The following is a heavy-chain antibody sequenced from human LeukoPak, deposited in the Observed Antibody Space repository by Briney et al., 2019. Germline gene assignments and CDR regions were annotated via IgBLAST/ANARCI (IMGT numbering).Heavy chain of an antibody. D-gene: IGHD6-6*01. J-gene: IGHJ5*02. CDR2: INPRGGGT. CDR3: ARRKTMYCSSGNVFDP. CDR1: GYTFTSYY. Sequence: ASVTVSCKASGYTFTSYYMHWVRQAPGQGLEWMGLINPRGGGTNYAQKFRGRVTITKDSSTSTVYMELSRLTSEDPPVYYCARRKTMYCSSGNVFDPWGQGTLV. V-gene: IGHV1-46*01.